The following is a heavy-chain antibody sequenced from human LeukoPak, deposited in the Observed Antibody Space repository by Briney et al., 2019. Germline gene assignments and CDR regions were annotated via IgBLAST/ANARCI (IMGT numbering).Heavy chain of an antibody. CDR2: IYSSGNT. D-gene: IGHD5-12*01. J-gene: IGHJ4*02. CDR3: AKSNGYGLIDY. Sequence: PGGSLRLSCAASGFTFSNAWMSWARQAPGKGLEWIGNIYSSGNTYYNASLKSRVTMYIDTSKNQFSLKLSSVTAADTAMYYCAKSNGYGLIDYWGQGTLVTVSS. CDR1: GFTFSNAW. V-gene: IGHV4-59*04.